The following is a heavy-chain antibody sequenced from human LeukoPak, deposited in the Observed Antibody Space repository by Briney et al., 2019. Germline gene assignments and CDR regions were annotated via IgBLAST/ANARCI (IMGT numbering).Heavy chain of an antibody. CDR1: GYTFTSYG. D-gene: IGHD6-13*01. CDR3: ARPRVQIAAALGDAFDI. Sequence: GASVKVSCKASGYTFTSYGISWVRQAPGQGLEWMGWISAYNGNTNYAQKLQGRVTMTTDTSTSTAYMELRSLRSDDTAVYYCARPRVQIAAALGDAFDIWGQGTMVTVSS. CDR2: ISAYNGNT. J-gene: IGHJ3*02. V-gene: IGHV1-18*01.